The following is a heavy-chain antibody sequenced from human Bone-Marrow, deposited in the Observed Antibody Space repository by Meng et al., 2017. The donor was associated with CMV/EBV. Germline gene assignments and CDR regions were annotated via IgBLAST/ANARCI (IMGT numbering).Heavy chain of an antibody. D-gene: IGHD3-22*01. CDR1: GFTFSSYW. CDR2: INSDGSST. J-gene: IGHJ5*02. CDR3: ARVIVARPS. V-gene: IGHV3-74*01. Sequence: LSFAASGFTFSSYWIQWVRQAPGKGLVWVSRINSDGSSTSYADSVKGRFTISRDNAKNTLYLQMNSLRAEDTAVYYCARVIVARPSWGQGTLVTVSS.